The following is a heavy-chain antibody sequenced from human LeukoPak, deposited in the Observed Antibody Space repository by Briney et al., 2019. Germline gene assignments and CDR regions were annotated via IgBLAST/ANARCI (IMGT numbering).Heavy chain of an antibody. CDR3: ARDPTSGGYSYVTFDY. CDR2: INPNSGGT. CDR1: GYTFTVDY. Sequence: GASVKVSSKASGYTFTVDYMHWGRQAPGQGLEWMGWINPNSGGTNYVQKFPGRVTMTRATSISTAYMELRRLRSDDTAVYYCARDPTSGGYSYVTFDYWGQGTLGTVSS. D-gene: IGHD5-18*01. J-gene: IGHJ4*02. V-gene: IGHV1-2*02.